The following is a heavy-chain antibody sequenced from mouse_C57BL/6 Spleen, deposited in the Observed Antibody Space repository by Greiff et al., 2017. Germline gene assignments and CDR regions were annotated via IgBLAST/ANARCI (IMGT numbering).Heavy chain of an antibody. CDR1: GYTFTSYG. J-gene: IGHJ1*03. V-gene: IGHV1-58*01. CDR2: IYIGNGYT. D-gene: IGHD2-1*01. CDR3: ARGNGNYVGPYWYFDV. Sequence: VQLKQSGAELVRPGSSVKMSCKTSGYTFTSYGINWVKQRPGQGLEWIGYIYIGNGYTEYNEKFKGKATLTSDTSSSTAYMQLSSLTSEDSAIYFCARGNGNYVGPYWYFDVWGTGTTVTVSS.